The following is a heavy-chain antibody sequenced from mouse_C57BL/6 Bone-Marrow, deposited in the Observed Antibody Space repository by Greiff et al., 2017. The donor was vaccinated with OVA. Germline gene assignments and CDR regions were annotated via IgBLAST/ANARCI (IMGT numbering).Heavy chain of an antibody. CDR3: ARNSHYYGSSPAWFAY. Sequence: VQLQQSGPGLVAPSQSLSITCTVSGFSLTSYAISWVRQPPGKGLEWLGVIWTGGGTNYNSALKSRLSISKDNSKSQVFLKMNSLQTDDTARYYCARNSHYYGSSPAWFAYWGQGTLVTVSA. J-gene: IGHJ3*01. D-gene: IGHD1-1*01. CDR1: GFSLTSYA. V-gene: IGHV2-9-1*01. CDR2: IWTGGGT.